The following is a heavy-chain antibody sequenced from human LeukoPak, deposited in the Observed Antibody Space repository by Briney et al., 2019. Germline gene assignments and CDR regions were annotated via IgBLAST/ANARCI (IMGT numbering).Heavy chain of an antibody. D-gene: IGHD3-22*01. CDR3: AKDSSADDSSGYSYYFDY. V-gene: IGHV3-30*18. Sequence: PGGSLRLSCAASGLTFSSYGIHWVRQAPGKGLEWVAHISFDATSKYYADSVKGRFTISRDNAKNTLYLQMNSLRAEDTAVYYCAKDSSADDSSGYSYYFDYWGQGTLVTVSS. CDR1: GLTFSSYG. CDR2: ISFDATSK. J-gene: IGHJ4*02.